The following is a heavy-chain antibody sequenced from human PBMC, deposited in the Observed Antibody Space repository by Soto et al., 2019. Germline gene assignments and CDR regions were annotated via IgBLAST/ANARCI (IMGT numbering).Heavy chain of an antibody. J-gene: IGHJ6*02. CDR2: ISAYNGNT. D-gene: IGHD1-20*01. V-gene: IGHV1-18*04. Sequence: RASVKVSCKASGYTFTSYGISWVRQAPGQGLEWMGWISAYNGNTNYAQKLQGRVTMTTDTSTSAAYMELRSLRSDDTAVYYCARDRYNQTPLYYYYGMDVWGQGTTVTVSS. CDR1: GYTFTSYG. CDR3: ARDRYNQTPLYYYYGMDV.